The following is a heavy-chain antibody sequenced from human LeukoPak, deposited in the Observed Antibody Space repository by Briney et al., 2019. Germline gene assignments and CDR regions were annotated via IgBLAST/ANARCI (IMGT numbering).Heavy chain of an antibody. CDR1: GFTFSSYA. CDR3: AKVWGVVAARVFHFDY. J-gene: IGHJ4*02. V-gene: IGHV3-23*01. Sequence: PGGSLRLSCAASGFTFSSYAMSWVRQAPGKGLEWVSAISGSGGSTYYADSVKGRFTISRDNSKNTLYLPMNSLRAEDTAVYYCAKVWGVVAARVFHFDYWGQGTLVTVSS. D-gene: IGHD2-15*01. CDR2: ISGSGGST.